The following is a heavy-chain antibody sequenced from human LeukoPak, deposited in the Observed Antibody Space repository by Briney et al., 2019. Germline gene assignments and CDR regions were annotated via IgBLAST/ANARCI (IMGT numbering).Heavy chain of an antibody. D-gene: IGHD4-23*01. CDR3: ARESSMTTVVTEGGDFDY. V-gene: IGHV3-7*03. Sequence: GGSLRLSCAASGFTFSSYWMSWVRQAPGKGLEWVANIKQDGSEKYYVDSVKGRFTISRDNAKNSLYLQMNSLKTEDTAVYYCARESSMTTVVTEGGDFDYWGQGTLVTVSS. CDR1: GFTFSSYW. CDR2: IKQDGSEK. J-gene: IGHJ4*02.